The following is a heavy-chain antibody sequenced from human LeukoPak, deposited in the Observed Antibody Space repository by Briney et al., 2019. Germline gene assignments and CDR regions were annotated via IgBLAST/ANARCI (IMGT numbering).Heavy chain of an antibody. Sequence: ASVKVSCKASGYTFTSYGISWVRQAPGQGLEWMGWISAYNGNTNYAQKLQGRVTMTTDTSTSTAYMELRSLRSDDTAVYYCARKRGSPSVDSNFDYWGQGTLVTVSS. CDR2: ISAYNGNT. CDR1: GYTFTSYG. J-gene: IGHJ4*02. D-gene: IGHD2-2*01. CDR3: ARKRGSPSVDSNFDY. V-gene: IGHV1-18*01.